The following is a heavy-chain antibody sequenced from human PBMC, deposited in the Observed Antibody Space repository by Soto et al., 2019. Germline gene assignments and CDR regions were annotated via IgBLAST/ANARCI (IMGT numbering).Heavy chain of an antibody. D-gene: IGHD3-10*01. CDR2: IYYSGST. CDR1: GGSISSGGYY. V-gene: IGHV4-31*03. Sequence: QVQLQESGPGLVKPSQTLSLTCTVSGGSISSGGYYWSWIRQHPGKGLEWIGYIYYSGSTYYNPSLKSRVTISVDSSKNQFYLRLSSVTAADTAVYYCAREVYYYGAGRQFDYWGQGTLVTVSS. CDR3: AREVYYYGAGRQFDY. J-gene: IGHJ4*02.